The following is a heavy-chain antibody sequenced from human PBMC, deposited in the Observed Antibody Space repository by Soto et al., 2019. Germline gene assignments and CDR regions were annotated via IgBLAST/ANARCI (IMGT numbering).Heavy chain of an antibody. CDR1: GGSFSGYY. CDR3: ARRCYDYVWGSYRHPNLFDP. Sequence: TLSLTCAVYGGSFSGYYWSWIRQPPGKGLEWIGEINHSGSTNYNPSLKSRVTISVDTSKNQFSLKLSSVTAADTAVYYCARRCYDYVWGSYRHPNLFDPWGQGTLVTVSS. CDR2: INHSGST. J-gene: IGHJ5*02. V-gene: IGHV4-34*01. D-gene: IGHD3-16*02.